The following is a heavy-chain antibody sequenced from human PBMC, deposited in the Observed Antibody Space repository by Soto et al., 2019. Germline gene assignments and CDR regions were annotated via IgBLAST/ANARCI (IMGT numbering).Heavy chain of an antibody. CDR3: ARDDRYYYGSGSYYMDV. CDR1: GGSISSGGYY. J-gene: IGHJ6*03. D-gene: IGHD3-10*01. V-gene: IGHV4-31*03. Sequence: QVQLQESGPGLVKPSQTLSLTCTVSGGSISSGGYYWSWIRQHPGKGLEWIGYIYYSGSTYYTPSLKSRVTIPVDTSKNQFSLKLSSVTAADTAVYYCARDDRYYYGSGSYYMDVWGKGTTVTVSS. CDR2: IYYSGST.